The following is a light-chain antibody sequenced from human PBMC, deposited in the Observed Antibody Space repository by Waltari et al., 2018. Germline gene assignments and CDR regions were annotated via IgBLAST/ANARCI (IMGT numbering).Light chain of an antibody. V-gene: IGLV2-11*01. CDR1: SSDVGGYNY. CDR3: CSYAGSSYV. Sequence: QSALTQPRSVSGSPGPPVPISCTGTSSDVGGYNYVSLYQQHPGKAPKLLIYDVNKRPSGVPDRFSGSKSGNTASLTISGLQAEDEADYYCCSYAGSSYVFGTGTKVTVL. CDR2: DVN. J-gene: IGLJ1*01.